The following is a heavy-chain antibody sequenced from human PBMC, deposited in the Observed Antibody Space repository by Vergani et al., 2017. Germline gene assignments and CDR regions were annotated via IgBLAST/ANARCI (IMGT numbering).Heavy chain of an antibody. CDR3: ARAFPIDYYYYYMDV. CDR2: MNPNSGNT. J-gene: IGHJ6*03. V-gene: IGHV1-8*01. Sequence: QVQLVQSGAEVKKPGASVKVSCKASGYTFTSYDINWVRQATGEGLEWMGWMNPNSGNTGYAQKFQGRVTMTRNTSISTAYMELSSLRSEDTAVYYCARAFPIDYYYYYMDVWGKGTTVTVSS. D-gene: IGHD2-21*01. CDR1: GYTFTSYD.